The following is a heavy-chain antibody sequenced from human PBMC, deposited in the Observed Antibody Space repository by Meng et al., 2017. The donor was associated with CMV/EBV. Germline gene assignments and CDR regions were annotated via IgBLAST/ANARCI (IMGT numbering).Heavy chain of an antibody. CDR1: GFTVSNSY. CDR2: VFADSNT. Sequence: LSGAASGFTVSNSYMSGVRQAPGKGLEWVAVVFADSNTYSADSVKGRFTISRDNSKNTMYLQMNSLRAEDTAVYYCAGNFNYYLEYWGQGTLVTVSS. J-gene: IGHJ4*02. CDR3: AGNFNYYLEY. D-gene: IGHD1-1*01. V-gene: IGHV3-53*01.